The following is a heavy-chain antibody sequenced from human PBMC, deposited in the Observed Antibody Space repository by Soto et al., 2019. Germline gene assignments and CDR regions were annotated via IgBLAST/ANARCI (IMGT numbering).Heavy chain of an antibody. CDR1: GGSFNNYY. D-gene: IGHD6-6*01. V-gene: IGHV4-34*01. CDR3: ARRRIFVPSWFDP. Sequence: QVQLQQWGAGLLKPSETLSLTCAVYGGSFNNYYWSWIRQPPGKGLEWIGEINHVGSPKYNPSLKSRVIMSVDTPKNQFSRNLTSVTAADTAIYFCARRRIFVPSWFDPWGQGTLVSVSS. J-gene: IGHJ5*02. CDR2: INHVGSP.